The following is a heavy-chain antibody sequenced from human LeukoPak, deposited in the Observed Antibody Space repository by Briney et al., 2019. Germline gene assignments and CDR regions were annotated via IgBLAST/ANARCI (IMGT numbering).Heavy chain of an antibody. D-gene: IGHD6-13*01. J-gene: IGHJ3*02. Sequence: ASVKVSCKASGYTFTGYYMHWVRQAPGQGLEWMGWINPDSGGTNYAQKFQGRVTMTRDTSISTAYMELSRLRSDDTAVYYCAIIQWGLYSSSWPTQVSPDDAFDIWGQGTMVTVSS. CDR2: INPDSGGT. CDR3: AIIQWGLYSSSWPTQVSPDDAFDI. CDR1: GYTFTGYY. V-gene: IGHV1-2*02.